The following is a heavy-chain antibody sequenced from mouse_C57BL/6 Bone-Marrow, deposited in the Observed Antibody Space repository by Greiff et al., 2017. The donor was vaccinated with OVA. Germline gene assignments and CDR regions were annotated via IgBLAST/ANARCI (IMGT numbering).Heavy chain of an antibody. D-gene: IGHD1-1*01. CDR3: ARRRYGSSYEYFDV. V-gene: IGHV8-12*01. CDR2: IYWDDDK. Sequence: QVQLKESGPGILQSSQTLSLTCSFSGFSLSTSGMGVSWIRQPSGKGLEWLAHIYWDDDKRYNPSLKSRLTISKDTSRNQVFLKITCVDTADTATYYCARRRYGSSYEYFDVWGTGTTVTVSS. J-gene: IGHJ1*03. CDR1: GFSLSTSGMG.